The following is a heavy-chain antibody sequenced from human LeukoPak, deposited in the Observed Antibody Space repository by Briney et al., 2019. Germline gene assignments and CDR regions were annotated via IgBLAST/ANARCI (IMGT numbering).Heavy chain of an antibody. CDR2: INPSGGST. J-gene: IGHJ4*02. V-gene: IGHV1-46*01. D-gene: IGHD6-13*01. CDR1: GYTFTSYY. Sequence: GASVKVSFTASGYTFTSYYMHWVRQAPGQGLEWMGIINPSGGSTSYAQKFQGRVTMTRDMSTSTVYMELSSLRSEDTAVYYCARDWGIAAALYYFDYWGQGTLVTVSS. CDR3: ARDWGIAAALYYFDY.